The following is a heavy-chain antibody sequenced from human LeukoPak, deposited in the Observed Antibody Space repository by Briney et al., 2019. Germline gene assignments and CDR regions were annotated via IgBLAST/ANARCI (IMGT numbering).Heavy chain of an antibody. CDR2: ISSSSSYI. Sequence: GGSLRLSCAASGFTFITYSMNWVRQAPGKGLEWVSSISSSSSYIYYADSVRGRFTISRDNPKKSLYLQMNSLRAEETAVYSCARVALVSGPSYGSESEAADYWGQGTLVTVSS. CDR1: GFTFITYS. V-gene: IGHV3-21*01. CDR3: ARVALVSGPSYGSESEAADY. D-gene: IGHD3-10*01. J-gene: IGHJ4*02.